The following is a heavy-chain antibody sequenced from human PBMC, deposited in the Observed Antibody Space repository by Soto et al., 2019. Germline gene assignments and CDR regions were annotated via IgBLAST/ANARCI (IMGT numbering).Heavy chain of an antibody. CDR1: GFTFSDHY. CDR3: ARVTWSSGWRDY. D-gene: IGHD6-19*01. Sequence: EVQLVESGGGLVQPGGSLRLSCAASGFTFSDHYMDWVRQAPGKGLEWVGRTRNKANSYTTEYAASVKGRFTISRDDSKNSLYLQMNSLKTEDTAVYYCARVTWSSGWRDYWGQGTLVTVSS. CDR2: TRNKANSYTT. V-gene: IGHV3-72*01. J-gene: IGHJ4*02.